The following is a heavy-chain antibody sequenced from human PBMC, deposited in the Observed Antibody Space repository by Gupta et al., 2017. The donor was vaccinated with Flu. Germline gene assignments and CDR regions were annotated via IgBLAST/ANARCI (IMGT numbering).Heavy chain of an antibody. CDR3: ARGDSGSYPIFDY. V-gene: IGHV4-39*01. J-gene: IGHJ4*02. Sequence: RQLPGKGLEWIANIHFSGSTYYNPSLKSRVTISVDTSKNQFSLKLSSVTAADTAVYYGARGDSGSYPIFDYWGQGSLVTVSS. CDR2: IHFSGST. D-gene: IGHD1-26*01.